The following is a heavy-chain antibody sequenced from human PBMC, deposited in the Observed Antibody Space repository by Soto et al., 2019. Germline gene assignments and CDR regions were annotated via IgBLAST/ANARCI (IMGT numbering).Heavy chain of an antibody. CDR1: GGSISSSSYY. CDR2: IYYSGST. CDR3: ARQGRSYGPAAGYHYYMDV. Sequence: SETLSLTCTVSGGSISSSSYYWGWIRQPPGKGLEWIGSIYYSGSTYYNPSLKSRVTISVDTSKNQFSLKLSSVTAADTAVYYCARQGRSYGPAAGYHYYMDVWGKGTTVTVSS. V-gene: IGHV4-39*01. D-gene: IGHD5-18*01. J-gene: IGHJ6*03.